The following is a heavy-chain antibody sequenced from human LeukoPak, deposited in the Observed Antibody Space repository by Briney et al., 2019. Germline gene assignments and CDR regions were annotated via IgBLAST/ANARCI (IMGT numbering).Heavy chain of an antibody. J-gene: IGHJ3*02. Sequence: SETLSLTCTVSGGSISSSSYYWGWIRQPPGKGLEWIGSIYYSGSTYHNPSLKSRITISVDTSKNQFSLKLSSVTAADTAVYYCARGTYYYDSSGYFNDAFDIWGQGTMVTVSS. CDR1: GGSISSSSYY. V-gene: IGHV4-39*07. CDR3: ARGTYYYDSSGYFNDAFDI. D-gene: IGHD3-22*01. CDR2: IYYSGST.